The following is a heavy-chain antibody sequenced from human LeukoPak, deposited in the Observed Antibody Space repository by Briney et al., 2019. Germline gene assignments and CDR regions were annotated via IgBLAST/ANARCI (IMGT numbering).Heavy chain of an antibody. CDR3: ARVGWYYYDSSGYYFDAFDI. CDR1: GFTFSSYV. J-gene: IGHJ3*02. Sequence: GGSLRLSSAASGFTFSSYVMSWVRQAPGKGLEWVSLINDSGGNTYYADPLKGRFTISRDNSKNTLFLQMSSLRAEDTAVYYCARVGWYYYDSSGYYFDAFDIWGQGTMVTVSS. D-gene: IGHD3-22*01. CDR2: INDSGGNT. V-gene: IGHV3-23*01.